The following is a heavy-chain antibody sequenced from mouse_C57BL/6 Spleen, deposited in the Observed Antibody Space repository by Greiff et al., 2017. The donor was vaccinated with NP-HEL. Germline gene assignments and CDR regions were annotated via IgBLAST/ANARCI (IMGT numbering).Heavy chain of an antibody. J-gene: IGHJ3*01. CDR3: ARLGATSGAY. Sequence: QVQLQQSGAELVKPGASVKLSCKASGYTFTSYWMQWVKQRPGQGLEWIGEIDPSDSYTNYNQKFKGKATLTVDTSSSTAYMQLSSLTSEDSAVYYCARLGATSGAYWGQGTLVTVSA. CDR1: GYTFTSYW. CDR2: IDPSDSYT. D-gene: IGHD1-1*01. V-gene: IGHV1-50*01.